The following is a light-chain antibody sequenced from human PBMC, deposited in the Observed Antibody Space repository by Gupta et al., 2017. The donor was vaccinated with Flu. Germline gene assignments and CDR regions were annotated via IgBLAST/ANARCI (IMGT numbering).Light chain of an antibody. CDR3: STYTGSSRL. J-gene: IGLJ2*01. V-gene: IGLV2-14*01. CDR1: YTDVGAYNY. CDR2: EVK. Sequence: QSITISCTGSYTDVGAYNYVSWHQQHPGKGPTLIIFEVKNRPTAVSIRFSGSKSGNTASLTISGLQAEDDSHYYCSTYTGSSRLFGGGTKLTVL.